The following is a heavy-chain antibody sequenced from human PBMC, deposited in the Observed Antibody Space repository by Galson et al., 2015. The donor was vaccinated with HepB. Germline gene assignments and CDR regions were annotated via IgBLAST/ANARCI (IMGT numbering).Heavy chain of an antibody. CDR3: AKDTIYCGGDCYEQGDDGMDV. V-gene: IGHV3-23*01. Sequence: SLRLSCAASGFTFSSYAMSWVRQAPGKGLEWVSAISGSGGSTYYADSVKGRFTISRDNSKNTLYLQMNSLRAEDTAVYYCAKDTIYCGGDCYEQGDDGMDVWGQGTTVTVSS. J-gene: IGHJ6*02. CDR1: GFTFSSYA. CDR2: ISGSGGST. D-gene: IGHD2-21*02.